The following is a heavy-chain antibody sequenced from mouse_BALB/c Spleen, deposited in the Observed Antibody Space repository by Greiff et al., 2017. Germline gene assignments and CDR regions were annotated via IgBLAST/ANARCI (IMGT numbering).Heavy chain of an antibody. J-gene: IGHJ1*01. Sequence: QVQLQQPGAELVKPGTSVKLSCKASGYNFTSYWINWVKLRPGQGLEWIGDIYPGSGSTNYNEKFKSKATLTVDTSSSTAYMQLSSLASEDSALYYCARGGGITTATFWYFDVWGAGTTVTVSS. CDR1: GYNFTSYW. D-gene: IGHD1-2*01. CDR2: IYPGSGST. CDR3: ARGGGITTATFWYFDV. V-gene: IGHV1-55*01.